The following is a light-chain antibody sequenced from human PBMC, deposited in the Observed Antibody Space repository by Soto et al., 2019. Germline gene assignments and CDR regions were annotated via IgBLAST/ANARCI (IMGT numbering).Light chain of an antibody. J-gene: IGKJ4*01. CDR1: QSVSSN. V-gene: IGKV3-15*01. CDR3: QQYNNWPPFLT. Sequence: EIVMTQSPATLSVSPGERSTLSCRASQSVSSNLAWYQQKPGQAPRLLIYGASTRATGIPARFSGSGSGTEFTLTISSLQSEDFAVYYWQQYNNWPPFLTFGGGTKVEIK. CDR2: GAS.